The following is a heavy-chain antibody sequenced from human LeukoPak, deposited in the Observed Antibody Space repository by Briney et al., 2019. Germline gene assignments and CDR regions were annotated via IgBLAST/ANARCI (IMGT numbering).Heavy chain of an antibody. CDR3: ARPLGITGTDWFDP. CDR2: IYYSGST. J-gene: IGHJ5*02. V-gene: IGHV4-39*01. D-gene: IGHD1-20*01. Sequence: SETLSLTCTVSGVSISSSSYYWGWIRQPPGKGLEWIGSIYYSGSTYYNPSLKSRVTISVDTSKNQFSLKLSSVTAADTAVYYCARPLGITGTDWFDPWGQGTLVTVSS. CDR1: GVSISSSSYY.